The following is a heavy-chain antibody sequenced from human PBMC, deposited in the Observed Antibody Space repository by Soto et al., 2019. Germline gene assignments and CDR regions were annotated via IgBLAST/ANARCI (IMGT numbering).Heavy chain of an antibody. V-gene: IGHV4-31*03. J-gene: IGHJ4*02. CDR1: GGSISSGYY. CDR3: AREVYDRSGYIDY. D-gene: IGHD3-22*01. CDR2: IYYSGRT. Sequence: QVQLQESGPGLVRPSQTLSLTCTVSGGSISSGYYWSWIRQHPGKGLEWIGYIYYSGRTYYNPSLKSRVTMSVATSKNQFSLKLSSVTAADTALYYCAREVYDRSGYIDYWGQGTLVTVSS.